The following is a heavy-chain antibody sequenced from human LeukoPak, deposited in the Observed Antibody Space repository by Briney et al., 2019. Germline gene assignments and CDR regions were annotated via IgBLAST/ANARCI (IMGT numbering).Heavy chain of an antibody. CDR1: GFTFSSYA. Sequence: QSGGSLRLSCADSGFTFSSYAVSWVRQAPGKGLEGGSVISGSGGSTYYADSVKGRFTISRDNSKNTGYLQMNSLRAEDTAVYYCARENYGDSTGGRFQHWGQGTLVTVSS. CDR2: ISGSGGST. D-gene: IGHD4-17*01. CDR3: ARENYGDSTGGRFQH. V-gene: IGHV3-23*01. J-gene: IGHJ1*01.